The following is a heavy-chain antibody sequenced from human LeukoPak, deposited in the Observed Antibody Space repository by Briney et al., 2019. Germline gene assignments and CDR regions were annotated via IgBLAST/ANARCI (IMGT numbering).Heavy chain of an antibody. CDR3: ATMGYGGNSGHFDY. V-gene: IGHV4-39*07. Sequence: SETLSLTCTVSGGSISSSSYYWGWIRQPPGKGLEWIGSIYYSGSTYYNPSLKSRVTISVDTSKNQFSLKLSSVTAADTAVYYCATMGYGGNSGHFDYWGQGTLVTVSS. CDR2: IYYSGST. D-gene: IGHD4-23*01. CDR1: GGSISSSSYY. J-gene: IGHJ4*02.